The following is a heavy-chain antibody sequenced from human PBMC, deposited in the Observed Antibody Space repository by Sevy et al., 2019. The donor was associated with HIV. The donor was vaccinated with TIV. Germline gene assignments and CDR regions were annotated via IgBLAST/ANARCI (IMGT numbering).Heavy chain of an antibody. CDR3: AREGSYGDYMLSYYYGMDV. Sequence: GGSLRLSCAASGFSFRSYWMTWVRQAPGKGLEWVASIYQAGSEKYYMDSVKGRFTISRDNAKNSLFLQMNSLRVEDTAVYYCAREGSYGDYMLSYYYGMDVWGQGTTVTVSS. CDR2: IYQAGSEK. J-gene: IGHJ6*02. CDR1: GFSFRSYW. V-gene: IGHV3-7*01. D-gene: IGHD4-17*01.